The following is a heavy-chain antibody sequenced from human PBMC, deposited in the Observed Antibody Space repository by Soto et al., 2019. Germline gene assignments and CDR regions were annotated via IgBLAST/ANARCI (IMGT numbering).Heavy chain of an antibody. J-gene: IGHJ5*02. V-gene: IGHV4-59*01. CDR3: AREDRISAPGGIWFHP. CDR1: VGSIEHCL. D-gene: IGHD6-13*01. CDR2: VYHNGRT. Sequence: WYTLSLTCRVTVGSIEHCLRSCVRPAPGKGLEWIGYVYHNGRTSYNPSLKSRVSISVDRSKNQFSLNLSSVTAADTAVYYCAREDRISAPGGIWFHPWGQGTLVTVSS.